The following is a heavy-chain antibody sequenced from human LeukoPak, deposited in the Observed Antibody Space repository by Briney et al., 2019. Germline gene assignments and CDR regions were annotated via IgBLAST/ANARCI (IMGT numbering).Heavy chain of an antibody. CDR1: GYTFTGYY. J-gene: IGHJ4*02. D-gene: IGHD3-16*01. CDR3: ARDGGLDY. Sequence: ASVKVSCKASGYTFTGYYMHWVRQAPGQGPEWMGWINPDSGGTNYAQKFQGRVSMTRDTSISTAYMELSRLKSDDTAVYYCARDGGLDYWGQGTLVTVSS. V-gene: IGHV1-2*02. CDR2: INPDSGGT.